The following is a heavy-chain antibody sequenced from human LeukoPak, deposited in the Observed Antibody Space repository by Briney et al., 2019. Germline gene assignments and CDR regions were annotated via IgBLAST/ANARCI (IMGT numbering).Heavy chain of an antibody. D-gene: IGHD6-19*01. CDR2: FDPEDGET. Sequence: ASVKVSCKVSGYTLTELSMHWVRQAPGKGLEWMGGFDPEDGETIYAQKFQGRVTMTEDTSTDTAYMELSSLRSEDTAVYYCATEGSGWPKDWFDPWGQGTLVTVSS. CDR3: ATEGSGWPKDWFDP. V-gene: IGHV1-24*01. J-gene: IGHJ5*02. CDR1: GYTLTELS.